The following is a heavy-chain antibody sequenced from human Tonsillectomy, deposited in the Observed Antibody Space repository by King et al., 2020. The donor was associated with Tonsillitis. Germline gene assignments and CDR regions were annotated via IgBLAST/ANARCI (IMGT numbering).Heavy chain of an antibody. D-gene: IGHD3-22*01. CDR3: TTTYYDTSGYPYYFDY. J-gene: IGHJ4*02. V-gene: IGHV3-15*01. CDR1: GFTFTNAW. CDR2: IKSKTDGGTT. Sequence: EVQLVESGGGLVKPGGSLRLSCAASGFTFTNAWMSWVRQAPGKVLEWVGRIKSKTDGGTTDFAAPVKGRFTISRDDSKNTLYLQMNSLRTEDTAVYYCTTTYYDTSGYPYYFDYWGQGTLVTVSS.